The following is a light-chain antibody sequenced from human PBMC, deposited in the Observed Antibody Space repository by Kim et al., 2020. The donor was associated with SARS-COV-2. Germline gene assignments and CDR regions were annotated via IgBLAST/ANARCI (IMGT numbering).Light chain of an antibody. Sequence: QSALTQPPSVSGSPGQSVTISYTGTSSDVGSYNRVSWYQQPPGTAPKLMIYEVSNRPSGVPDRFSGSKSGNTASLTISGLQAEDEADYYCSSYTSSSTWVFGGGTQLNV. CDR3: SSYTSSSTWV. CDR1: SSDVGSYNR. CDR2: EVS. J-gene: IGLJ3*02. V-gene: IGLV2-18*02.